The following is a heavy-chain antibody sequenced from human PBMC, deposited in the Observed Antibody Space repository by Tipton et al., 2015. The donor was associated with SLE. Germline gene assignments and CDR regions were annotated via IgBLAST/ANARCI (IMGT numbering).Heavy chain of an antibody. CDR1: GGTFSSYT. J-gene: IGHJ4*02. CDR2: IIPILGIA. Sequence: VQSGPEVKKPGSSVKVSCKASGGTFSSYTISWVRQAPGQGLEWMGRIIPILGIANYAQKFQGRVTITADKSTSTAYMELSSLRSEDTAVYYCASGHSSGWWASFDYWGQGTLVTVSS. CDR3: ASGHSSGWWASFDY. D-gene: IGHD6-19*01. V-gene: IGHV1-69*02.